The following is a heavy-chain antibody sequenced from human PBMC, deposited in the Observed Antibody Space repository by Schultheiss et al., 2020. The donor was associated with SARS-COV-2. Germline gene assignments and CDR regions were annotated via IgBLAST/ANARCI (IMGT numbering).Heavy chain of an antibody. V-gene: IGHV4-59*12. Sequence: SETLSLTCTVSGASISGYYWSWIRQSPGKGLEWIGYIYNIGSTNYNPSLKSRLTISVDTSKNQFSLKLSSVTAADTAVYYCARDAYYYDSRGGYYYYYGMDVWGQGTTVTVSS. CDR3: ARDAYYYDSRGGYYYYYGMDV. CDR2: IYNIGST. J-gene: IGHJ6*02. D-gene: IGHD3-22*01. CDR1: GASISGYY.